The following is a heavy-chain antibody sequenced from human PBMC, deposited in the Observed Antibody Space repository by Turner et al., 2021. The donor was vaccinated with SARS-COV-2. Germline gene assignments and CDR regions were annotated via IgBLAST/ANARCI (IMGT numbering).Heavy chain of an antibody. V-gene: IGHV3-74*01. CDR2: IDTDGSTT. J-gene: IGHJ4*02. D-gene: IGHD6-13*01. CDR1: GFTFSSYW. Sequence: EVQLVESGGGLVQPGGSLRLSGAASGFTFSSYWMHWVRQAPGQGLMWVSRIDTDGSTTSYADSVKGRFTISRDNAKNTLYLQMNSLRAEDTAVYYCATSRSFDYWGQGTLVTVSS. CDR3: ATSRSFDY.